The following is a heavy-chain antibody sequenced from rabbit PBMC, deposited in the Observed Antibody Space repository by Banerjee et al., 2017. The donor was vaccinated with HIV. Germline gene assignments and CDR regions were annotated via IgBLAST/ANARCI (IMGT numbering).Heavy chain of an antibody. D-gene: IGHD4-1*01. CDR2: IYTGTGT. V-gene: IGHV1S43*01. J-gene: IGHJ4*01. CDR3: ARDLAGVVGWNLNL. Sequence: QQQLEESGGGLVKPGGTLTLTCKASGIDFSSYYYMCWVRQAPGKGLEWIGCIYTGTGTWYASWVNGRFTISKTSSTTVTLQMTSLTAADTATYFCARDLAGVVGWNLNLWGPGTLVTVS. CDR1: GIDFSSYYY.